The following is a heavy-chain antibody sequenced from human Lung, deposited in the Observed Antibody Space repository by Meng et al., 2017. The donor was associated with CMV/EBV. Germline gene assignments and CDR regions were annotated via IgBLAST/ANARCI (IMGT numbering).Heavy chain of an antibody. CDR3: ARDCSSLSSGVNYFDY. V-gene: IGHV3-11*01. J-gene: IGHJ4*01. D-gene: IGHD2-2*01. Sequence: GGSLTLXXSASGFTFSDSYMTWIRQAPGKGLEWVSYISKHGETIYYADSLKGRFTISRDSAENSLYLHMNSLRGEDTAVYYCARDCSSLSSGVNYFDYWGKGTXVTVSS. CDR2: ISKHGETI. CDR1: GFTFSDSY.